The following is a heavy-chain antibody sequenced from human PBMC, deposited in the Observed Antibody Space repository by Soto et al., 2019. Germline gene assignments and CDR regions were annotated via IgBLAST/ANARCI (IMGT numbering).Heavy chain of an antibody. CDR3: VEEAAAIHYGMDV. D-gene: IGHD2-2*01. V-gene: IGHV3-30*03. Sequence: QVQLVESGGGVVQPGRSLRLSCAASGSTFSSYGMHWVRQAPGKGLEWVAVISYDGSNKYYADSVKGRFTISRDNSKNTLYLQMNSLRAEDTAVYYFVEEAAAIHYGMDVWGQGTTVTVSS. CDR2: ISYDGSNK. J-gene: IGHJ6*02. CDR1: GSTFSSYG.